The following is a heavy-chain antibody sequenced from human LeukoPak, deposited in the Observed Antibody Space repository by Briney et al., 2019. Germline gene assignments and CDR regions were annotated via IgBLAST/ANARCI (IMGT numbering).Heavy chain of an antibody. V-gene: IGHV1-3*01. CDR2: INAGNGNT. J-gene: IGHJ3*02. Sequence: GASVKVSCKASGYTFTSYAMHWVRQAPGQRLEWMGWINAGNGNTKYSQKFQGRVTITRDTSASTAYMELSSLRSEDTAVYYCARDLGYCSSTSCNTHTHDAIDIWGQGTMVTVSS. CDR3: ARDLGYCSSTSCNTHTHDAIDI. CDR1: GYTFTSYA. D-gene: IGHD2-2*02.